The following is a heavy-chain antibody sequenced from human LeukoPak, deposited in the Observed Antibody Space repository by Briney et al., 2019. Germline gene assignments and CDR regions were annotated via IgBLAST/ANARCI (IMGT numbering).Heavy chain of an antibody. J-gene: IGHJ4*02. D-gene: IGHD3-10*01. CDR2: IYHSGSI. CDR3: ARDRIYGSGSDHFDY. Sequence: SETLSLTCTVSGYSLSSGYYWGWIRQPPGKGLEWIGSIYHSGSIYHNPSLRSRVTISVDTSKNQFSLKLSSVTAADTAVYYCARDRIYGSGSDHFDYWGQGTLVTVSS. V-gene: IGHV4-38-2*02. CDR1: GYSLSSGYY.